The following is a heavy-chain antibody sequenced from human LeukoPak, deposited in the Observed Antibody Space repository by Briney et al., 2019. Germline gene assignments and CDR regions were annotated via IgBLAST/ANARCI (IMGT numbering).Heavy chain of an antibody. D-gene: IGHD2-2*01. V-gene: IGHV3-30*18. CDR1: GFTFSRYI. CDR3: AKEDAGFDL. J-gene: IGHJ4*02. CDR2: IWFDGSTK. Sequence: TGTSLRLSCAASGFTFSRYIMHWVRQAPGKGLEWVALIWFDGSTKYYVDSVKGRFTISRDNSKNTLSLQMSSLRAEDTAVYYCAKEDAGFDLGGLGTLVTVSS.